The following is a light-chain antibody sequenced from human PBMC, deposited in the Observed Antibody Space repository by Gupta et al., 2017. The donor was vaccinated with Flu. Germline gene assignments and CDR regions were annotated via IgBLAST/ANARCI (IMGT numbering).Light chain of an antibody. J-gene: IGKJ2*01. CDR3: QQYNNWPPYT. V-gene: IGKV3-15*01. CDR1: QSINSN. Sequence: EIVMTQSPGALSVSPGESATLSCRASQSINSNLAWYQHKPGQAPRLLIYGASTRATGIPARFSGSGSGTEFTLTISSLQSEDFAVYYCQQYNNWPPYTFCQGTKLEIK. CDR2: GAS.